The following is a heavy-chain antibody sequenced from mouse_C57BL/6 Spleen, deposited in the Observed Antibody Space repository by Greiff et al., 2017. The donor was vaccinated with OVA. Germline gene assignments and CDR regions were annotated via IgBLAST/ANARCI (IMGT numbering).Heavy chain of an antibody. D-gene: IGHD1-1*01. CDR1: GFNIKDDY. Sequence: EVHLVESGAELVRPGASVKLSCTASGFNIKDDYMHWVKQRPEQGLEWIGWIDPENGDTEYASKFQGKATITADTSSNTAYLQLSSLTSEDTAVYYCTTHITTVVAKDYWGQGTTLTVSS. CDR2: IDPENGDT. J-gene: IGHJ2*01. V-gene: IGHV14-4*01. CDR3: TTHITTVVAKDY.